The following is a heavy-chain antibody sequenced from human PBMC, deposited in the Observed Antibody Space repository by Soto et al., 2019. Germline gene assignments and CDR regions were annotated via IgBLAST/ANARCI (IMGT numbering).Heavy chain of an antibody. CDR3: AKDPRIAAAWNFDY. CDR2: ISGSGGST. J-gene: IGHJ4*02. Sequence: EVQLLESGGGLVQPGGSLRLSCAASGFTFSSYAMSWVRQAPGKGLEWVSAISGSGGSTYYADSVKGRFTISRDHSKNTRYLQRNSLRAEDTAVYYCAKDPRIAAAWNFDYWGQGTLGTVSS. CDR1: GFTFSSYA. D-gene: IGHD6-13*01. V-gene: IGHV3-23*01.